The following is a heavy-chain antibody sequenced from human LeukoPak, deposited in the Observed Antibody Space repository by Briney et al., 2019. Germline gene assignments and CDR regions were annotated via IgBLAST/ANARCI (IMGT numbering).Heavy chain of an antibody. V-gene: IGHV1-46*01. CDR2: INPSGGST. CDR1: GYTFISYY. CDR3: ARLGRGYCSSTSCYAYYYGMDV. Sequence: ASVKVSCKASGYTFISYYMHWVRQAPGQGLEWMGIINPSGGSTNYAQKFQGRVTITADESTSTAYMELSSLRSEDTAVYYCARLGRGYCSSTSCYAYYYGMDVWGQGTTVTVSS. J-gene: IGHJ6*02. D-gene: IGHD2-2*01.